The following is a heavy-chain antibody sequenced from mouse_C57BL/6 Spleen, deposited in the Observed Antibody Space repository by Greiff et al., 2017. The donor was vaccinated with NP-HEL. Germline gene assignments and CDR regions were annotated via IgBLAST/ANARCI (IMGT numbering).Heavy chain of an antibody. J-gene: IGHJ4*01. CDR3: ARAGDYPHYYAMDY. V-gene: IGHV1-64*01. D-gene: IGHD2-4*01. Sequence: QVQLQQPGAELVKPGASVKLSCKASGYTFTSYWMHWVKQRPGQGLEWIGMIHPNSGSTNYNEKFKSKATLTVDKSSSTAYMQLSSLTSEDSAVYYCARAGDYPHYYAMDYWGQGTSVTVSS. CDR2: IHPNSGST. CDR1: GYTFTSYW.